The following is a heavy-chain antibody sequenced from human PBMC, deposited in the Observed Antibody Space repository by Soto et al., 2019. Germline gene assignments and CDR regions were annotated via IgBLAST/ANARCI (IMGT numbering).Heavy chain of an antibody. J-gene: IGHJ4*02. Sequence: QVQLVQSGAEVKKPGASVKVSCKASGYTFTSYAMHWVRQAPGQRLEWMGWINAGNGNTKYSQKFQGRVTITRDTSASTAYMELSSLRSEDTAVYYCARPQPICSSTSCYEVFDYWGQGTLVTVSS. CDR1: GYTFTSYA. CDR2: INAGNGNT. V-gene: IGHV1-3*01. D-gene: IGHD2-2*01. CDR3: ARPQPICSSTSCYEVFDY.